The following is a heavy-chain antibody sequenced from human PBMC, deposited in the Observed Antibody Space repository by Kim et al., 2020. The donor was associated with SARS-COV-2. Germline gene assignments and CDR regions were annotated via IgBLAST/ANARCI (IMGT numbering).Heavy chain of an antibody. CDR3: TRDPRLLDA. CDR1: GFTIRDSY. J-gene: IGHJ6*02. V-gene: IGHV3-11*04. Sequence: LSLTCAVSGFTIRDSYMTWIRQVPGKGLEWVSHIGRGGSDRDYTDSVKGRFTISTDNENSLYLEMNSLRVEDTGVYYCTRDPRLLDAWGQGTTVTVSS. CDR2: IGRGGSDR.